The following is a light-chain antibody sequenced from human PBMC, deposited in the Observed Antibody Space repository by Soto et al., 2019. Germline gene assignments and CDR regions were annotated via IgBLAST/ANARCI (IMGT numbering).Light chain of an antibody. V-gene: IGKV3-15*01. CDR2: GAS. J-gene: IGKJ3*01. Sequence: ERVMTQSPATLSVSPGERATLSCRASQSLSSNLAWYQQKPGQAPRLLIYGASTRATGIPARFSGSGSGTEFTLTISSLQSEDFAVYYCQQYNGWPPLFGPGTEVDIK. CDR1: QSLSSN. CDR3: QQYNGWPPL.